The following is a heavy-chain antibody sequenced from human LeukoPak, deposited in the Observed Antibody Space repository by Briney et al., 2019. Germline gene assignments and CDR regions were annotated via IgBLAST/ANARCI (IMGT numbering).Heavy chain of an antibody. CDR3: ARRGDGYNLNFDY. CDR1: GYTFTSYW. Sequence: PGESLKISCKGTGYTFTSYWIGWVRQMPGKGLEWMGIIYPGDSVTRYSPSFQGQVTISAHKSISTAYLQWSSLKASDTATYYCARRGDGYNLNFDYWGQGTLVTVSS. J-gene: IGHJ4*02. V-gene: IGHV5-51*01. D-gene: IGHD5-24*01. CDR2: IYPGDSVT.